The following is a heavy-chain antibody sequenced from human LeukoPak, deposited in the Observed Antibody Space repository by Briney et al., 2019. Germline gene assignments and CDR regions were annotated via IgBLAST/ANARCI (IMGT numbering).Heavy chain of an antibody. V-gene: IGHV5-51*01. CDR3: AGVYCGGDCYSPNWFDP. CDR2: IYPGDSDT. Sequence: GESLKISCKGSGYSFTSYWIGWVRQMPGKGLEWMGIIYPGDSDTRYSPSFQGQVTISADKSISTAYLQWSSLKASDTAMYYCAGVYCGGDCYSPNWFDPWGQGTLATVSS. J-gene: IGHJ5*02. D-gene: IGHD2-21*02. CDR1: GYSFTSYW.